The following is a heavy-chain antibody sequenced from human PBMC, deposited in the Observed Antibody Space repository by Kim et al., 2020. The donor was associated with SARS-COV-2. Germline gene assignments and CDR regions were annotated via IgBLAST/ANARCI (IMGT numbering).Heavy chain of an antibody. CDR1: GFTFSSYW. Sequence: GGSLRLSCAASGFTFSSYWMSWVRQAPGKGLEWVANIKQDGSEKYYVDSVKGRFTISRDNAKNSLYLQMNSLRAEDTAVYYCARAKPLGYCSSTSCSYFDYWGQGTLVTVSS. J-gene: IGHJ4*02. CDR3: ARAKPLGYCSSTSCSYFDY. V-gene: IGHV3-7*03. CDR2: IKQDGSEK. D-gene: IGHD2-2*01.